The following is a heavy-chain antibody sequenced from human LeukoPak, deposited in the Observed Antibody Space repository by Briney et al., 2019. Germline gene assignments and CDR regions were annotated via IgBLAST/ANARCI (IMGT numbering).Heavy chain of an antibody. Sequence: GGSLRLSCAASGFTVSSNYMSWVRQAPGKGLEWVSVIYSCGSTYYADSVKGRFTISRDNSKNTLYLQMNSLRAEDTAVYYCARDHGGYYFDYWGQGTLVTVSS. J-gene: IGHJ4*02. CDR1: GFTVSSNY. CDR2: IYSCGST. CDR3: ARDHGGYYFDY. V-gene: IGHV3-53*01.